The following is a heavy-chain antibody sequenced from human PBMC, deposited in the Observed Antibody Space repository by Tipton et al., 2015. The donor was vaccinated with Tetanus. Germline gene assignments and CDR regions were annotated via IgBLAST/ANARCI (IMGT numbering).Heavy chain of an antibody. J-gene: IGHJ4*02. CDR3: AKLKSRGDSSAIEH. CDR1: GFPSTLSFSRYA. V-gene: IGHV3-23*01. D-gene: IGHD2-21*02. CDR2: VSASGNT. Sequence: GSLRLSCTASGFPSTLSFSRYAMNWVRQVPGEGLEWVSGVSASGNTNYADSVDGRFTISRDNAKNTMYLQMNSLRAEDTATYYCAKLKSRGDSSAIEHWGQGTLVTVSS.